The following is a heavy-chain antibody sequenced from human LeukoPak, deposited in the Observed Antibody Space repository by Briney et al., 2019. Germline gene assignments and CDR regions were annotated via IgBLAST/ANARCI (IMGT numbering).Heavy chain of an antibody. J-gene: IGHJ5*02. CDR2: ISGSGGST. D-gene: IGHD2-2*01. Sequence: GGSLRLSCAASGFTFSSYAMSWVRQAPGKGLEWVSAISGSGGSTYYADSVKGRFTISRDNSKNTLYLQMNSLRAEDTAVYYCARGVTGHYCSTTSCHWRAWFDPWGQGTLVTVSS. V-gene: IGHV3-23*01. CDR3: ARGVTGHYCSTTSCHWRAWFDP. CDR1: GFTFSSYA.